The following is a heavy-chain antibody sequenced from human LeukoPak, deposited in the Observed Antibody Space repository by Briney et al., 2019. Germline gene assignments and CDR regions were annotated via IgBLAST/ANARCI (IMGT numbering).Heavy chain of an antibody. V-gene: IGHV3-30*03. J-gene: IGHJ5*02. CDR1: GFNFSSYG. D-gene: IGHD3-22*01. CDR2: ISYDGSYK. CDR3: ARQLTIWMIVVVIFGWFDP. Sequence: GSLRLSCAASGFNFSSYGMHWVRQAPGKGLEWVAVISYDGSYKYYADSVKGRFTISRDNSKNTLYVQMNSLRPEDTAVYYCARQLTIWMIVVVIFGWFDPWGQGTLVTVSS.